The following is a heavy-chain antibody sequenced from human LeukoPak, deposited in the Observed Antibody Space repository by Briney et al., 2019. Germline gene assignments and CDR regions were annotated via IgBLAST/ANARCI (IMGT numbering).Heavy chain of an antibody. J-gene: IGHJ4*02. Sequence: SVKVSCKASGGTFSSYAISWVRQAPGQGLEWMGRIIPILGIANYAQKFQGRVTITADKPTSTAYMELSSLRSEDTAVYYCARDDYSSGWYSNYWGQGTLVTVSS. CDR2: IIPILGIA. CDR3: ARDDYSSGWYSNY. CDR1: GGTFSSYA. V-gene: IGHV1-69*04. D-gene: IGHD6-19*01.